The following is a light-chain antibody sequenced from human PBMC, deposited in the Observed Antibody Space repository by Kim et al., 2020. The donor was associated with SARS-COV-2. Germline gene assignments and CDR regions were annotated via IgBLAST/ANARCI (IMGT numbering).Light chain of an antibody. CDR2: DVS. CDR1: RSDVGGYNY. Sequence: QSALTQPRSVSGSPGQSVTISCTGTRSDVGGYNYVSWYQQHPGKAPKLMIYDVSKRPSGVPDRFSASKSGNTASLTISGLLTEDEADYYCCSYAGSYTWVFGGGTK. J-gene: IGLJ3*02. CDR3: CSYAGSYTWV. V-gene: IGLV2-11*01.